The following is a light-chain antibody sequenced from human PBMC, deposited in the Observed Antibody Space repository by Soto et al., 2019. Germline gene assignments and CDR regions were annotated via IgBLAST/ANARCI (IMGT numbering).Light chain of an antibody. CDR1: QHISTY. V-gene: IGKV1-12*01. J-gene: IGKJ4*01. CDR3: KKANSFPFT. CDR2: AAS. Sequence: DIQMTQSPASLQASVRDRVTLTCRAGQHISTYLAWYQQKPGEATKLLISAASSLGSGVPSRFSGSGSGTDFTLTISSLQPEEFATYYCKKANSFPFTFGGGNKVAIK.